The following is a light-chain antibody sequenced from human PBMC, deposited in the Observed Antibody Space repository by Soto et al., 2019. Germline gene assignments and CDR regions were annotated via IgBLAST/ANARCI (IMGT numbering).Light chain of an antibody. CDR3: ISYTDRQSYL. V-gene: IGLV2-14*03. CDR1: SSDIGSYDH. CDR2: AVN. Sequence: QSALTQPPSVSGSPGQSVIISCSGTSSDIGSYDHVTWYQQFPGKSPKLIIYAVNNRPSGVPDRFSGSKSGTSASLAISGLQNDDEADYYYISYTDRQSYLFGTGTKVTVL. J-gene: IGLJ1*01.